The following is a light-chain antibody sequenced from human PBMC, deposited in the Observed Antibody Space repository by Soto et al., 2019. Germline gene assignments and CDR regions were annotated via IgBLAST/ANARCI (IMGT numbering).Light chain of an antibody. CDR3: ISYAGSNKPA. CDR1: SSDVGGYNY. Sequence: QSALTQPPSASGSPGQSVAISCSGTSSDVGGYNYVSWYQQHPGKAPKLMIYDVNKRPSGVRDRFSGSKSGNTASLTVSGLQAEDEADYYCISYAGSNKPAFGGGTKVTVL. J-gene: IGLJ2*01. V-gene: IGLV2-8*01. CDR2: DVN.